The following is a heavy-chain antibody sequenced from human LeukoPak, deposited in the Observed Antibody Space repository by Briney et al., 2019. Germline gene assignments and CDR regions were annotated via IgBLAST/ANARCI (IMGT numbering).Heavy chain of an antibody. CDR3: ARSLPYGTTWYGRSDF. V-gene: IGHV3-7*03. D-gene: IGHD6-13*01. CDR2: IRQDGDTK. CDR1: GFPSNAYW. Sequence: GGSLRLSCAASGFPSNAYWMTWVRQAPGKGLEWVANIRQDGDTKYYVDSVKGRFTISRDNAMNSLYLQMNSLRAEDTAIYYCARSLPYGTTWYGRSDFWGQGTLVTVSS. J-gene: IGHJ4*02.